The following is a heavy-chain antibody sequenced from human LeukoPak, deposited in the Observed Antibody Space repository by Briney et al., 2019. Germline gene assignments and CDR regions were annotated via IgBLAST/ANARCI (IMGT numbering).Heavy chain of an antibody. CDR3: ARGSTSPNNLDY. CDR1: GYTFTDYY. V-gene: IGHV1-2*02. CDR2: INPNSGGT. J-gene: IGHJ4*02. D-gene: IGHD2-2*01. Sequence: ASVKVSCKASGYTFTDYYIHWVRRAPGQGLEWMGWINPNSGGTNYAQKFQGRVIMTRDTSISTAYMELSRLRSDDTAVYYCARGSTSPNNLDYWGQGTLVTVSS.